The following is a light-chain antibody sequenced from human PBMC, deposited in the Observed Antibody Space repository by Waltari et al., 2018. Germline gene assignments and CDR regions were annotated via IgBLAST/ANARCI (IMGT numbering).Light chain of an antibody. CDR1: QSVNGW. J-gene: IGKJ1*01. Sequence: DIHMTQSPSTLFASVGDRVTFSCRASQSVNGWLAWYQQIPGKAPKVLIYKTSRLQSGVPSRFSGSGSGTEFTLTISCLQPDDFATYYCQQYYTFPKTFGQGTKV. V-gene: IGKV1-5*03. CDR2: KTS. CDR3: QQYYTFPKT.